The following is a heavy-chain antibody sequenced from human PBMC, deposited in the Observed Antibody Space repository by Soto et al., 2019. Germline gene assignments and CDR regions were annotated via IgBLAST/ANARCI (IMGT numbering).Heavy chain of an antibody. CDR2: ISGSGGNT. V-gene: IGHV3-23*01. CDR3: ARALTKKTFRGVIFDY. CDR1: GFTFSNDA. D-gene: IGHD3-16*01. Sequence: GGSLRLSCVASGFTFSNDAMTWVRQAPGKGLEWVSVISGSGGNTYYADSVKGRFTISRDNSKNALYLQMNSLRAEDTAVYYCARALTKKTFRGVIFDYWGQGTLVTVSS. J-gene: IGHJ4*02.